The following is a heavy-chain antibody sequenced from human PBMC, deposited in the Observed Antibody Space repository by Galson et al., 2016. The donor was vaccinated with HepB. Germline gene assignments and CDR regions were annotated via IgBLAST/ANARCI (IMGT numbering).Heavy chain of an antibody. D-gene: IGHD1-14*01. V-gene: IGHV3-11*01. CDR1: GFTFSDHY. CDR3: AGDPPTGALGPFDI. J-gene: IGHJ3*02. Sequence: SLRLSCAASGFTFSDHYMNWIRQTPGKGLEWLAYISGSGTTYYADSVKGRFTISRDNAKNSLFLQMDSLRAEDTAIYFCAGDPPTGALGPFDIWGQGTLVTVSS. CDR2: ISGSGTT.